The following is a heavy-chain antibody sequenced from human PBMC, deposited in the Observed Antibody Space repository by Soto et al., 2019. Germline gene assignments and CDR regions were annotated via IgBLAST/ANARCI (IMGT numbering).Heavy chain of an antibody. CDR3: ASFNMARGITYAFDI. V-gene: IGHV4-39*01. J-gene: IGHJ3*02. Sequence: QLQMQESGPGLVKPSETLSLTCTVSGGSISRSSYYWGWIRLPPGKGLEWIGSIYYIGSTYYNPSLKSRVTISVDSSKNQFSLRLTSVTAADTAIYYCASFNMARGITYAFDIWGQGTMVTVSS. CDR2: IYYIGST. D-gene: IGHD3-10*01. CDR1: GGSISRSSYY.